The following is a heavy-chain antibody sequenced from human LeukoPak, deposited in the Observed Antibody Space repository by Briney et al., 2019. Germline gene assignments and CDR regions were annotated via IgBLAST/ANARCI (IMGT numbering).Heavy chain of an antibody. D-gene: IGHD2-2*01. CDR3: ARGVPAARIWFDP. CDR1: GGSISSYY. CDR2: IYYSGST. Sequence: RPSETLSLTCTVSGGSISSYYWSWIRQPPGKGLEWIGYIYYSGSTNYNPSLKSRVTISVDTSKNQFSLKLSSVTAADTAVYYCARGVPAARIWFDPWGQGTLVTVSS. V-gene: IGHV4-59*01. J-gene: IGHJ5*02.